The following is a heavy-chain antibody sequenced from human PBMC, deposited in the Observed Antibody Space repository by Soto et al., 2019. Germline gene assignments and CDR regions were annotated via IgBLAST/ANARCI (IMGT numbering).Heavy chain of an antibody. CDR1: GFTFSSYA. CDR3: AKPLYSYGLIDY. J-gene: IGHJ4*02. Sequence: EVQLLESGGGLVQPGGSLRLSCVVSGFTFSSYAMNWVRQAPGKGLEWVSSISGSGGTTYYADSVKGRFTISRDNSKNTPYLQMNSLRVEDTATYYCAKPLYSYGLIDYWGQGTLVTVSS. CDR2: ISGSGGTT. V-gene: IGHV3-23*01. D-gene: IGHD5-18*01.